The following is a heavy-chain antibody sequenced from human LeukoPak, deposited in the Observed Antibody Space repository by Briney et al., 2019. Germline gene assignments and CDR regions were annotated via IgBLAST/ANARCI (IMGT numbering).Heavy chain of an antibody. V-gene: IGHV3-7*01. J-gene: IGHJ4*02. Sequence: GGSLTLSCAASGFTFSSDWMSWVRQAPGKGREWVANIKQDGSVTQYVDSVKGRFIISRDNAKNSLYLQMHSLRVEDTAVYYCVREFDDWGQGTQVTVSS. CDR1: GFTFSSDW. CDR3: VREFDD. D-gene: IGHD1-26*01. CDR2: IKQDGSVT.